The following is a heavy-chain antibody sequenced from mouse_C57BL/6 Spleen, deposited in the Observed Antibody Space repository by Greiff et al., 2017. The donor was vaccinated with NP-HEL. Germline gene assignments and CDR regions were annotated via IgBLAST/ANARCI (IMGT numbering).Heavy chain of an antibody. CDR1: GYTFTSYW. D-gene: IGHD1-1*01. CDR2: IYPSDSET. Sequence: VQLQQPGAELVRPGSSVKLSCKASGYTFTSYWMDWVKQRPGQGLEWIGNIYPSDSETHYNQKFKDKATLTVDKSSSTAYMQLSSLTSEDSAVYYCARGGSSQGYAMDYWGQGTSVTVSS. J-gene: IGHJ4*01. CDR3: ARGGSSQGYAMDY. V-gene: IGHV1-61*01.